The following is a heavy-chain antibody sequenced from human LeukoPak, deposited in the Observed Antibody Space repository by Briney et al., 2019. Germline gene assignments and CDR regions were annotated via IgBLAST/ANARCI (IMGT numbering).Heavy chain of an antibody. J-gene: IGHJ4*02. CDR3: SRGSGWLSVY. D-gene: IGHD6-19*01. CDR2: ISGGTT. CDR1: GFTFGEYL. V-gene: IGHV3-49*03. Sequence: PGRSLRLSCTASGFTFGEYLMSWFRQAPGKGLEWIGFISGGTTEYAASVKGRFTISRDDSTSIAYLQMNSLTTEDTAVYYCSRGSGWLSVYWGQGTLVTVSS.